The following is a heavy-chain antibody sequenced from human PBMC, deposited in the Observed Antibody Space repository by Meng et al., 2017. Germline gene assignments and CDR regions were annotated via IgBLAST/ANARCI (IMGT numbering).Heavy chain of an antibody. J-gene: IGHJ4*02. CDR3: ARGVGYGGNSLYFDY. Sequence: QLQLVLSRDEVKRPGASVKVSCKASGGTFSSYAISWGRQAPGQGLEWMGGIIPIFGTANYAQKFQGRVTITADKSTSTAYMELSSLRSEDTAVYYCARGVGYGGNSLYFDYWGQGTLVTVSS. CDR2: IIPIFGTA. D-gene: IGHD4-23*01. V-gene: IGHV1-69*06. CDR1: GGTFSSYA.